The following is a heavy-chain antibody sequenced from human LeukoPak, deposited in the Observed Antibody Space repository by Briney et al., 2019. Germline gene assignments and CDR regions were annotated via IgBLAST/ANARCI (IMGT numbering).Heavy chain of an antibody. CDR1: GGTFSSYA. J-gene: IGHJ4*02. V-gene: IGHV1-69*06. D-gene: IGHD2-2*02. Sequence: ASVKVSCKASGGTFSSYAISWVRQAPGQGLEWMGGILPIFGTANYAQKFQGRITITADKSTSTAYMELSSLRSEDTAVYYCARGGSLDVVPAAIRKTHQFDYWGQGTLVTVSS. CDR3: ARGGSLDVVPAAIRKTHQFDY. CDR2: ILPIFGTA.